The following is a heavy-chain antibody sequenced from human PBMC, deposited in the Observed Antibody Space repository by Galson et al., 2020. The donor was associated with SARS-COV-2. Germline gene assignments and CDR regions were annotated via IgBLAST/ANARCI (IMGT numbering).Heavy chain of an antibody. D-gene: IGHD6-13*01. CDR1: GFTFSSYA. CDR2: ISGSGGST. J-gene: IGHJ6*02. V-gene: IGHV3-23*01. Sequence: GESLKISCAASGFTFSSYAMSWVRQAPGKGLEWVSAISGSGGSTYYADSVKGRFTISRDNSKNTLYLQMNSLRAEDTAVYYCAKLTGIAAAGRGATYYDYDGMDVWGQGTAVTVS. CDR3: AKLTGIAAAGRGATYYDYDGMDV.